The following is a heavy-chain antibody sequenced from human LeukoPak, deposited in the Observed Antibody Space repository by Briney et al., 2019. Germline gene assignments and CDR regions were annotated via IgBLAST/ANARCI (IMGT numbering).Heavy chain of an antibody. V-gene: IGHV3-23*01. D-gene: IGHD5-24*01. CDR2: ISLNGVIA. Sequence: GGSLRLSCAASGFTFSSHGMNWVRQAPGKGLEWVSGISLNGVIAYYADTVKGQFTISRDNSKGTVYLQRNSLRPEDTAVYYCAKDDAWLQYGNWGRGTLVTVSS. CDR1: GFTFSSHG. CDR3: AKDDAWLQYGN. J-gene: IGHJ4*02.